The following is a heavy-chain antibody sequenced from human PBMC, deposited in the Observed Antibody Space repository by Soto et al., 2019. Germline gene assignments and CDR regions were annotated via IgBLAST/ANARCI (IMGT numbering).Heavy chain of an antibody. J-gene: IGHJ4*02. CDR3: AKDPTSYDSSAQFDS. CDR1: GFSFNIFA. Sequence: GSLRLSCAASGFSFNIFAMNWVRQAPGKGLEWVSGISGGGSTYYADSVKGRFTISRDNSNNTLYLQMNSLRAEDTAVYYCAKDPTSYDSSAQFDSWGQGTLVTVSS. D-gene: IGHD3-22*01. CDR2: ISGGGST. V-gene: IGHV3-23*01.